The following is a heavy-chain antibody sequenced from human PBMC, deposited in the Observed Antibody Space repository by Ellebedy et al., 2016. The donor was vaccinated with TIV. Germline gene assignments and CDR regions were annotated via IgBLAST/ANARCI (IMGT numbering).Heavy chain of an antibody. J-gene: IGHJ4*02. D-gene: IGHD2-8*02. Sequence: GGSLRLSXAASGFAFTDYAINWVRQSPSKGLEWVSSINGRGDRTYYADSVKGRFTISRDNSKNVLYLQMSSLRAEDTGIYYCARDVAGGWGDLWGQGSLVTVSS. CDR1: GFAFTDYA. CDR3: ARDVAGGWGDL. CDR2: INGRGDRT. V-gene: IGHV3-23*01.